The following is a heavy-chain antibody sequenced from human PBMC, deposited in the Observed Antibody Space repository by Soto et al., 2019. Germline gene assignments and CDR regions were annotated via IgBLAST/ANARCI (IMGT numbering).Heavy chain of an antibody. D-gene: IGHD3-9*01. J-gene: IGHJ3*02. CDR1: GFTFSSYA. CDR2: ISSNGGST. Sequence: HPGGSLRLSCAASGFTFSSYAMHWVRQAPGKGLEYVSAISSNGGSTYYANSVKGRFTISRDNSKNTLYLQMGSLRAEDMAVYYCARGLRYFDWLLRATDAFDIWGQGTMVTVSS. V-gene: IGHV3-64*01. CDR3: ARGLRYFDWLLRATDAFDI.